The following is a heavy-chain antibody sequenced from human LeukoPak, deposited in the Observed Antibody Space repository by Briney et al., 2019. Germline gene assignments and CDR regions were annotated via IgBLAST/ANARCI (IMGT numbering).Heavy chain of an antibody. CDR1: RYTFTIYG. Sequence: ASVPVSFLASRYTFTIYGISWVRQAPGQGREWMGWISAYNGNTNYAQKLQGRVTMTTDTSTSTAYMELRSLRSDDTAVYYGASSSWYDYWYFDRWGRGTLVTVSS. CDR2: ISAYNGNT. J-gene: IGHJ2*01. V-gene: IGHV1-18*01. D-gene: IGHD6-13*01. CDR3: ASSSWYDYWYFDR.